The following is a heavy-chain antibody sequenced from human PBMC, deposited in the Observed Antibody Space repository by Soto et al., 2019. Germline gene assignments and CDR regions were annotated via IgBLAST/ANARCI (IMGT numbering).Heavy chain of an antibody. CDR2: ISSSSSYI. V-gene: IGHV3-21*01. Sequence: VQLVESGGGLVKPGGSLRLSCAASGFTFSSYSMNWVRQAPGKGLEWVSSISSSSSYIYYADSVKGRFTISRDNAKNSLYLQMNSLRAEDTAVYYCARDPSSTYSSSWPEYYFDYWGQGTLVTVSS. CDR3: ARDPSSTYSSSWPEYYFDY. CDR1: GFTFSSYS. J-gene: IGHJ4*02. D-gene: IGHD6-13*01.